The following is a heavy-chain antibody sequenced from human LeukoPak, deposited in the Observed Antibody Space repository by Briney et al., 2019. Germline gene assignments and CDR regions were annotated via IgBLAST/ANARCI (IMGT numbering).Heavy chain of an antibody. J-gene: IGHJ5*02. CDR3: AGGVGATTFS. Sequence: SETLSLTCTVSGDSIKSYYWSWIRQPPGKGLEWIGYVYYSGSTSYNPSLKSRVTISVDTSKNQFSLKLSSVTAADTAVYYCAGGVGATTFSLGQGTLVTVSS. D-gene: IGHD1-26*01. V-gene: IGHV4-59*01. CDR1: GDSIKSYY. CDR2: VYYSGST.